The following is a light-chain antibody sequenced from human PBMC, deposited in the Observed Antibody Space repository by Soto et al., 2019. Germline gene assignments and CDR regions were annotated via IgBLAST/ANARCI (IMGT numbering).Light chain of an antibody. Sequence: QSALTQPPSASGSPGQSVTISCTGTSSDVGGYNFVSWYQQHPGKAPKLMIYEVTKRPSGVPDRFSGSKSGNTASLTVSGLQAEHESDYYCSSYAGSNIYVFATGTKLTVL. J-gene: IGLJ1*01. CDR3: SSYAGSNIYV. CDR1: SSDVGGYNF. V-gene: IGLV2-8*01. CDR2: EVT.